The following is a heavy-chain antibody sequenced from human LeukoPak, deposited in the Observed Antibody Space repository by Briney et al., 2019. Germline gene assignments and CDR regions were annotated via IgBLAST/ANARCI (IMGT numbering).Heavy chain of an antibody. CDR3: ARDSAPNLLAYFDY. CDR2: IYYSGYT. CDR1: GGSISNRSHF. J-gene: IGHJ4*02. Sequence: PSETLSLTCTVSGGSISNRSHFWGWIRQTPGKGLEWFGSIYYSGYTYYNPSLKSRVTISVDTSKNPSSLRLNSVPAADTAVYYCARDSAPNLLAYFDYWGQGILVTVSS. D-gene: IGHD2/OR15-2a*01. V-gene: IGHV4-39*07.